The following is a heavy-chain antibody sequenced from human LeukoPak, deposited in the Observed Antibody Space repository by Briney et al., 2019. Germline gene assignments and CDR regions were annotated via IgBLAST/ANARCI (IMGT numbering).Heavy chain of an antibody. J-gene: IGHJ4*02. V-gene: IGHV3-11*04. CDR3: ARSHPDCNGGSCYYFDY. Sequence: PGGSLRLSCAASGFTFSDYYMSWIRQAPGKGLEWVSYISGSTNTIYYADFVKGRFTISRDNAKNSLYLQMNSLRAEDTAVYYCARSHPDCNGGSCYYFDYWGQGTLVSVSS. D-gene: IGHD2-15*01. CDR2: ISGSTNTI. CDR1: GFTFSDYY.